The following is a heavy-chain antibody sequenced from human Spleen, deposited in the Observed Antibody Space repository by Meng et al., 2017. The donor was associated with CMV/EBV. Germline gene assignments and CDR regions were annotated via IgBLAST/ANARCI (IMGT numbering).Heavy chain of an antibody. CDR3: ARALQLSSPNYYDSTGYYFDLDYFDY. D-gene: IGHD3-22*01. J-gene: IGHJ4*02. V-gene: IGHV1-2*02. CDR1: GYTFTGYY. CDR2: INPNSGGT. Sequence: ASVKVSCKASGYTFTGYYMHWVRQAPGQGLEWMGWINPNSGGTYYAFKFQGRVTMTRDTSFNSAYMELSSLRSDDTAVYYCARALQLSSPNYYDSTGYYFDLDYFDYWGQGTLVTVSS.